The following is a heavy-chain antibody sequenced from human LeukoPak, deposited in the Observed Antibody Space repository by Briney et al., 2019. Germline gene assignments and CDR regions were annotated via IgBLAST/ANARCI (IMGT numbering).Heavy chain of an antibody. D-gene: IGHD3-16*01. J-gene: IGHJ4*02. V-gene: IGHV1-2*02. CDR1: RYIFTNYY. Sequence: ASVKVSCKASRYIFTNYYMHWVRQAPGQGLEWMGWINPNSGDTNYAQKFQGRVTMTRDMSISTAYMELSRLRSDDTAVYYCARVRYRLAETYIDYWGQGTLVTVSS. CDR3: ARVRYRLAETYIDY. CDR2: INPNSGDT.